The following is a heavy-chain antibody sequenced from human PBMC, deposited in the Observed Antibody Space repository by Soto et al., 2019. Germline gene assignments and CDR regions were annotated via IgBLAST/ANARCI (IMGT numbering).Heavy chain of an antibody. J-gene: IGHJ4*02. D-gene: IGHD6-19*01. CDR1: GYTFTSYY. Sequence: QVQLVQSGAEVKKPGASVKVSCKASGYTFTSYYMHWVRQAPGQGLEWMGIINPSGGSTSYAQKFQGSVTRTRDTSTSTVYLELSSLRSEDTAVYYCASVSVAGPGGGFGYWGQGTLVTVSS. CDR2: INPSGGST. CDR3: ASVSVAGPGGGFGY. V-gene: IGHV1-46*03.